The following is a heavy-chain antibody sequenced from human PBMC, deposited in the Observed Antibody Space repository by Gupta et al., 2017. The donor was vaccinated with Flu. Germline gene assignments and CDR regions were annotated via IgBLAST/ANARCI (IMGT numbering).Heavy chain of an antibody. Sequence: QVQLQESGPGLVKPSETLSLTCTVSGGSISSYYWSWIRQPPGKGLEWIGYIYYSGSTNYNPSLKRRVTISVETSKNQFSLKLSSVTAAETAVYYCARHTWGTGVTPSDAFDIWGQGTMVTVSS. CDR2: IYYSGST. CDR1: GGSISSYY. V-gene: IGHV4-59*01. J-gene: IGHJ3*02. D-gene: IGHD3-10*01. CDR3: ARHTWGTGVTPSDAFDI.